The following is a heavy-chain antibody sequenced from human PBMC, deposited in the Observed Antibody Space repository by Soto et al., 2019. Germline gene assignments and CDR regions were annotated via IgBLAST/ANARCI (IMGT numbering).Heavy chain of an antibody. J-gene: IGHJ5*02. CDR2: ISAYNGNT. D-gene: IGHD6-13*01. CDR3: ARDKKGVWQQLVHGWFDP. V-gene: IGHV1-18*01. CDR1: GYTFTSYG. Sequence: QVQLVQSGAEVKKPGASVKVSCKASGYTFTSYGISWVRQAPGQGLEWMGWISAYNGNTNYAQKLQGRVTMTTDTSTSTAYMELRSLRSDDTAVYYCARDKKGVWQQLVHGWFDPWGQGTLVTVSS.